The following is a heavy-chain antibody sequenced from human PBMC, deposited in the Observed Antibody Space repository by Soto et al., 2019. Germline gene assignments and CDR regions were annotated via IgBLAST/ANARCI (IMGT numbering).Heavy chain of an antibody. Sequence: GGSLRLSCAASGFTFSSYAMSWVRQAPGMGLEWVSVISGDGGTRDYADSVKGRFTISRDNSKNTLYLQMNSLRAEDTALYYCAKDSPVGVPLLRDLHDWGQGTLVTVSS. CDR2: ISGDGGTR. CDR3: AKDSPVGVPLLRDLHD. V-gene: IGHV3-23*01. J-gene: IGHJ1*01. CDR1: GFTFSSYA. D-gene: IGHD2-15*01.